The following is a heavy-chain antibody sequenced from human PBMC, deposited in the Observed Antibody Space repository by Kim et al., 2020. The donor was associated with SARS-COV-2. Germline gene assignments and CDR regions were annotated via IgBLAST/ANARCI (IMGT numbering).Heavy chain of an antibody. CDR2: INHSGST. CDR1: GGSFSGYY. Sequence: SETLSLTCAVYGGSFSGYYWSWIRQPPGKGLEWIGEINHSGSTNYNPSLKSRVTISVDTSKNQFSLKLSSVTAADTAVYYCASISIWFGEPVDDYWGQGTLVTVSS. CDR3: ASISIWFGEPVDDY. D-gene: IGHD3-10*01. J-gene: IGHJ4*02. V-gene: IGHV4-34*01.